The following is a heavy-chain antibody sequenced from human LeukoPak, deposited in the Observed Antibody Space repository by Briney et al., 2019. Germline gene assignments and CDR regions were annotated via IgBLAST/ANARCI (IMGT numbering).Heavy chain of an antibody. V-gene: IGHV4-39*01. D-gene: IGHD3-22*01. Sequence: SETLSLTCTVSGGSISSSSYYWGWIRQPPGRGLEWIGSIYYSGSTYYNPSLKSRVTISVDTSKNQFSLKLSSVTAADTAVYYCARHKGYAGSGYYFWGQGTLVTVSS. CDR3: ARHKGYAGSGYYF. CDR2: IYYSGST. J-gene: IGHJ4*02. CDR1: GGSISSSSYY.